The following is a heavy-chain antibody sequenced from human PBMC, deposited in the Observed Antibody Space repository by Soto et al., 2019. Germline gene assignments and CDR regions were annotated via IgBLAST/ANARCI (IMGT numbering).Heavy chain of an antibody. CDR1: GFTVSNNY. D-gene: IGHD3-10*01. V-gene: IGHV3-53*01. CDR3: ATRGGGGGY. Sequence: EVQLVESGGGLIQPGGSLRLSCAVSGFTVSNNYMSWVRQAPGKGLEGVSVIYSGGYTAYGDSVKGRFTISRDNSKNTLYLKRNALGPDDRALFYWATRGGGGGYWGQGTLVTVSS. J-gene: IGHJ4*02. CDR2: IYSGGYT.